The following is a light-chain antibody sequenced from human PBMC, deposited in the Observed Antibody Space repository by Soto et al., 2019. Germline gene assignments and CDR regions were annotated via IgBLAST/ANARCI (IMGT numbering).Light chain of an antibody. CDR2: GTS. V-gene: IGKV3-15*01. Sequence: EIVMTQSPDTLSVSPGETAILSCRASQSVGTNLAWYQQKPGQAPRLVISGTSTRASGVPARFSGSGSATDFTLSISGLQSEDFAVYYCQQYNDWPLTCGGGTRVEIK. CDR3: QQYNDWPLT. CDR1: QSVGTN. J-gene: IGKJ4*01.